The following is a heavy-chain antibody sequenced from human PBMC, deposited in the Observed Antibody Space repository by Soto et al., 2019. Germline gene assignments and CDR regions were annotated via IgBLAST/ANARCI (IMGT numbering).Heavy chain of an antibody. J-gene: IGHJ2*01. CDR2: IYYRGST. CDR1: GGSISSYY. V-gene: IGHV4-59*01. Sequence: QVQLQESGPGLVKPSETLSLTCTVSGGSISSYYWSWIRQPPGKGLEWIGYIYYRGSTNYNPSHTRRVIISVDTSKNQFSLKLSSVTAADTAMYYCARFNWYFDLWGRGTLVTVSS. CDR3: ARFNWYFDL.